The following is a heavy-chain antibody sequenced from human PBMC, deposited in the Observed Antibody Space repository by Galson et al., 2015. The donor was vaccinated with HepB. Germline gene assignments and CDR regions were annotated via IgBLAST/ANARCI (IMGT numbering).Heavy chain of an antibody. V-gene: IGHV3-33*08. CDR1: GFTFSSYG. Sequence: SLRLSCAASGFTFSSYGMHWVRQAPGKGLEWVAVIWYDGSNKYYADSVKGRFTISRDNSKNTLYLQMNSLRAEDTAVYYCARERHSNYGGFDPWGQGTLVTVSS. CDR2: IWYDGSNK. CDR3: ARERHSNYGGFDP. J-gene: IGHJ5*02. D-gene: IGHD4-11*01.